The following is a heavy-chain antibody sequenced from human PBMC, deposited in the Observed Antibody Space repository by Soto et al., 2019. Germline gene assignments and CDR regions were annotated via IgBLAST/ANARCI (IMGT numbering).Heavy chain of an antibody. CDR3: ARGENYDILTGYYMGDAFDI. J-gene: IGHJ3*02. Sequence: ASVKVSCKASGYTFTSYGISWVRQAPGQGLEWMGWISAYNGNTNYAQKLQGRVTMTTDTSTSTAYMELSSLRSEDTAVYYCARGENYDILTGYYMGDAFDIWGQGTMVTVSS. CDR1: GYTFTSYG. D-gene: IGHD3-9*01. V-gene: IGHV1-18*01. CDR2: ISAYNGNT.